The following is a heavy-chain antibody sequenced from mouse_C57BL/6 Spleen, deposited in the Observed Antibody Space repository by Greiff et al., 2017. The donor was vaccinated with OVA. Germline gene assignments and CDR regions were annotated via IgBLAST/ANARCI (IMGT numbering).Heavy chain of an antibody. CDR3: AREGEITTVVATDYAMDY. CDR1: GYTFTSYW. V-gene: IGHV1-64*01. D-gene: IGHD1-1*01. Sequence: QVQLKQPGAELVKPGASVKLSCKASGYTFTSYWMHWVKQRPGQGLEWIGMIHPNSGSTNYNEKFKSKATLTVDKSSSTAYMQLSSLTSEDSAVYYCAREGEITTVVATDYAMDYWGQGTSVTVSS. J-gene: IGHJ4*01. CDR2: IHPNSGST.